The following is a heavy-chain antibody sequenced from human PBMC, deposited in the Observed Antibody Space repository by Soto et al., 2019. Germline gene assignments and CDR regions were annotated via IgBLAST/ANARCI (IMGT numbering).Heavy chain of an antibody. Sequence: EVQLVESGGGLVKPGGSLRLSCAASGFTFSSYSMNWVRQAPGKGLEWVSSISSSSSYIYYADSVKGRFTISRDNAKNSLDLQMNSLRAEDTAVYYCARDFSLGSSAFDYWGQGTLVTVSS. CDR2: ISSSSSYI. D-gene: IGHD3-9*01. CDR1: GFTFSSYS. J-gene: IGHJ4*02. CDR3: ARDFSLGSSAFDY. V-gene: IGHV3-21*01.